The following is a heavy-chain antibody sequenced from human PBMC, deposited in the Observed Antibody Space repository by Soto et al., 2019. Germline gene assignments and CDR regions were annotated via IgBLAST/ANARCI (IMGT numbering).Heavy chain of an antibody. CDR2: LYDGAKCLK. CDR3: APPPGPHGFDP. Sequence: VRLGESGGSLAQPGESLRPSCEATGLTVSTDCMSSFLKTPGKGLELVAGLYDGAKCLKYYADSVKDRFTISRDDSRNTLYLQMHSLILAETVLYYCAPPPGPHGFDPWGQGPMVTVSS. J-gene: IGHJ3*01. V-gene: IGHV3-66*01. CDR1: GLTVSTDC. D-gene: IGHD3-10*01.